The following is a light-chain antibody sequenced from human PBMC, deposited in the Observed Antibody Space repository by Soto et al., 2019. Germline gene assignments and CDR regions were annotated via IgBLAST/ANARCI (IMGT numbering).Light chain of an antibody. V-gene: IGLV2-14*03. CDR1: NSDVGGYNY. CDR2: GVS. J-gene: IGLJ1*01. CDR3: CSYTSSRTYV. Sequence: QSVLTQPASVSGSPGQSITISCTGTNSDVGGYNYVSWYQQHPGKAPKLIIYGVSNRPSGLSNRFSGSKSANTASLTISGLQPEDEDDYYCCSYTSSRTYVFGDGTKLTVL.